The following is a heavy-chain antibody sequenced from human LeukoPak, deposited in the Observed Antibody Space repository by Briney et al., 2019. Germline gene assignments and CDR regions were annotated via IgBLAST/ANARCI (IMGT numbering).Heavy chain of an antibody. D-gene: IGHD3-10*01. J-gene: IGHJ6*04. CDR2: INHSGST. CDR3: ARRYGSGSYYYYYGMDV. CDR1: GGSFSGYY. V-gene: IGHV4-34*01. Sequence: SETLSLTCAVYGGSFSGYYWSWIRQPPGKGLEWIGEINHSGSTNYNPSLKSRVTIPVDTSKNQFSLKLSSVTAADTAVYYCARRYGSGSYYYYYGMDVWGKGTTVTVSS.